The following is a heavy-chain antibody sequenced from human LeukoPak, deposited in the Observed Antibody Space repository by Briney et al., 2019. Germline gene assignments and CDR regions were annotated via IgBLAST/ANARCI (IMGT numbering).Heavy chain of an antibody. CDR2: INWNGGST. Sequence: GGSLRLSCVASGFTFDDYGMSWVRQAPGKGLEWVSGINWNGGSTGYADSVKGRFTISRDNAKNSLYLQMNSLRAEDTALYYCARGEYDSNGYYLVPVDYWGQGTLVTVSS. CDR3: ARGEYDSNGYYLVPVDY. J-gene: IGHJ4*02. D-gene: IGHD3-22*01. V-gene: IGHV3-20*04. CDR1: GFTFDDYG.